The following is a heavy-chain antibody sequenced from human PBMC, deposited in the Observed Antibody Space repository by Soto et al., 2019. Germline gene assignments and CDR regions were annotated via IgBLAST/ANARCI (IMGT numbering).Heavy chain of an antibody. Sequence: PSETLSLTCAVYVGSLSGYFWSWVRQPPGKGLEWIGEINHSGSTNYNPSLKSRVTISADTSKHQFSLRLSSVTAADSAIYYCASYHYYDFWIGSRHYMGVWGKGTTVTVSS. D-gene: IGHD3-3*01. CDR2: INHSGST. CDR3: ASYHYYDFWIGSRHYMGV. V-gene: IGHV4-34*01. CDR1: VGSLSGYF. J-gene: IGHJ6*03.